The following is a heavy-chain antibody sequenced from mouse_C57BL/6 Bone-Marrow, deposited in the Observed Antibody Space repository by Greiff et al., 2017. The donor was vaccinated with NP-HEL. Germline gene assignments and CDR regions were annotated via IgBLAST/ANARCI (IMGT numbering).Heavy chain of an antibody. J-gene: IGHJ3*01. CDR1: GYTFTSYW. CDR2: IDPSDSYT. D-gene: IGHD1-1*01. V-gene: IGHV1-50*01. Sequence: QVHVKQSGAELVKPGASVKLSCKASGYTFTSYWMQWVKQRPGQGLEWIGEIDPSDSYTNYNQKFKGKATLTVDTSSSTAYMQLSSLTSEDSAVYYCARRDTTVSPFAYWGQGTLVTVSA. CDR3: ARRDTTVSPFAY.